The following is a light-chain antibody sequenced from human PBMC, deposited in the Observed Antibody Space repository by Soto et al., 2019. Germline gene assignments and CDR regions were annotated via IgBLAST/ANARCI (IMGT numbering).Light chain of an antibody. CDR2: GAS. J-gene: IGKJ1*01. CDR3: QQYINSPCT. V-gene: IGKV3-20*01. Sequence: EVVLTQSPGTLSLSPGERATLSCGASQSVGSSYLAWYQQKPGQAPRLLIYGASTRATGIPDRFSGSGSVTEYTLTISRLEPADFAVYYCQQYINSPCTFCQGTKVEI. CDR1: QSVGSSY.